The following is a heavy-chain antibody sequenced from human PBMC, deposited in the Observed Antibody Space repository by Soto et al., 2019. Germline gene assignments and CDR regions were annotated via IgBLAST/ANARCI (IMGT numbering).Heavy chain of an antibody. CDR3: VKGPSQGSSVFGPLDF. V-gene: IGHV3-64D*06. Sequence: GGSLRLSCSASTFTFSASAMYWARQAPGKGLEYVSVISYNGGRTYYADSVKGRFTISRDNSKNTVFPQMSSLRGEDTAVYYCVKGPSQGSSVFGPLDFWGQGTLVTVSS. CDR2: ISYNGGRT. CDR1: TFTFSASA. J-gene: IGHJ4*02. D-gene: IGHD3-3*01.